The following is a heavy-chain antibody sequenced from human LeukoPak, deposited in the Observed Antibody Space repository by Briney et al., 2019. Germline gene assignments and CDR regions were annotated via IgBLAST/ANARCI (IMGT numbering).Heavy chain of an antibody. V-gene: IGHV4-30-2*01. CDR1: GGSITSGSYA. J-gene: IGHJ4*02. CDR3: ARGGGFYGSGTTHFDY. Sequence: NPSQTLSLTCAVSGGSITSGSYAWSWIRQPPGKGLEWIGYIYRSGSTSYNPSLKSRLSITIDKSKSQFSLNLRSVTAADTAFYYCARGGGFYGSGTTHFDYWGQGTLATVSS. CDR2: IYRSGST. D-gene: IGHD3-10*01.